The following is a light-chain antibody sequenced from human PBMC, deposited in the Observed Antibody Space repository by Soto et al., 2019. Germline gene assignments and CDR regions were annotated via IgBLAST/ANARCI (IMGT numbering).Light chain of an antibody. CDR3: QHGIDYSWT. J-gene: IGKJ1*01. Sequence: DIHMTQSPSTLSASVGDRVTITCRASQSISIWLAWYQQKPGKAPNLLIYKTSSFETGVPSRFSGRGSGTEFPLSISSLQPADVATYYSQHGIDYSWTFGRGTKVEVK. CDR2: KTS. V-gene: IGKV1-5*03. CDR1: QSISIW.